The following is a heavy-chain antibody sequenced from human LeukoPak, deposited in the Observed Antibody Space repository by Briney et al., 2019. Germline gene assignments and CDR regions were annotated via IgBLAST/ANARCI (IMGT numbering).Heavy chain of an antibody. D-gene: IGHD3-22*01. CDR3: ARPLSNGYFHDSGGYYPYAMDV. CDR1: RFTFSSSS. V-gene: IGHV3-30-3*01. Sequence: GGSLILSCAASRFTFSSSSMNWVRQAPGKGLEWVAVISYDGSNKFYADSVKGRFTISRDNSKNTLYLQMSSLRAYDTAVYYCARPLSNGYFHDSGGYYPYAMDVWGQGTTVTVSS. CDR2: ISYDGSNK. J-gene: IGHJ6*02.